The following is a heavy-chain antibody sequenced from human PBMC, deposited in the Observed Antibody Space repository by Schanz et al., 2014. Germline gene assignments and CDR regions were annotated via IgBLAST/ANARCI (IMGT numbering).Heavy chain of an antibody. Sequence: VQLVESGGGLVQPGGSLRLSCAASGFTISSYSMNWVRQAPGKGLEWVSGISGSGGSTYYADSVKGRFTISRDNSKNTLYLQMNTLRAEDTAVYYCARDRGYCSGGSCLTFDYWGQGTLVTVSS. CDR1: GFTISSYS. CDR3: ARDRGYCSGGSCLTFDY. J-gene: IGHJ4*02. CDR2: ISGSGGST. D-gene: IGHD2-15*01. V-gene: IGHV3-23*04.